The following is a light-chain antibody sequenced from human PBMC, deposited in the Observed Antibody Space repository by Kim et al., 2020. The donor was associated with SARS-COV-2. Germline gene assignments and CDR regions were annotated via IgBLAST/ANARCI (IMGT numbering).Light chain of an antibody. J-gene: IGKJ1*01. CDR2: VAS. CDR1: QAIGSD. V-gene: IGKV1-6*02. Sequence: SSVGDRVTITGRASQAIGSDLGWYQQKPGNAPKLLIYVASSLHNGVPSRFSGSGSGTVFTLTISSLQPEDFATYYCLQDFSYPRTFGQGTKVDIK. CDR3: LQDFSYPRT.